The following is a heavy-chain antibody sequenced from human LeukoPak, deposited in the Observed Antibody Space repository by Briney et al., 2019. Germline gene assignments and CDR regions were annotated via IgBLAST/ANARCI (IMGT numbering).Heavy chain of an antibody. CDR2: ISSSSSYI. CDR1: GFTFNNYG. Sequence: NSGGSLRLSCTASGFTFNNYGMHWVRQAPGKGLEWVSSISSSSSYIYYADSVKGRFTISRDNAKNSLYLQMNSLRAEDTAVYYCVRSEVSERWLQFKYFDYWGQGTLVTVSS. V-gene: IGHV3-21*01. J-gene: IGHJ4*02. D-gene: IGHD5-24*01. CDR3: VRSEVSERWLQFKYFDY.